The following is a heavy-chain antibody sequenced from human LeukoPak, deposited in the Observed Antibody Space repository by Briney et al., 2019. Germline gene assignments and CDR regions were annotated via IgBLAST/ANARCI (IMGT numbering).Heavy chain of an antibody. CDR3: AKDPQDSSSWTPFDY. V-gene: IGHV3-23*01. Sequence: PGGSLRLSCAASGFTFSTYAMSWVRQAPGKGLGWVSGISGSGGTTYYADSVKGRFTISRDNSKNTLYLQMNSLRAEDTAVYYCAKDPQDSSSWTPFDYWGQGTLVTVSS. J-gene: IGHJ4*02. CDR2: ISGSGGTT. D-gene: IGHD6-13*01. CDR1: GFTFSTYA.